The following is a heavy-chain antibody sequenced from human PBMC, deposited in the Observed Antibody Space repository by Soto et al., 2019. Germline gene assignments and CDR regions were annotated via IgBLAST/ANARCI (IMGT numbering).Heavy chain of an antibody. CDR3: AREPVGPDYAMDV. Sequence: GGSLRLSCVASGFAFGTYGMHWVRQAPGKGLEWVAVLGYDGGGGYYGDSVKGRFTISRDNSKNTLYLQMDSLRGEDTALYYCAREPVGPDYAMDVWGQGRTVTVSS. D-gene: IGHD1-26*01. J-gene: IGHJ6*02. V-gene: IGHV3-33*01. CDR2: LGYDGGGG. CDR1: GFAFGTYG.